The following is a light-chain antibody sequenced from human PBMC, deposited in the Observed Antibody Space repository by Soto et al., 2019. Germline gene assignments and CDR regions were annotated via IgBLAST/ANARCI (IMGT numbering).Light chain of an antibody. V-gene: IGKV1-27*01. CDR1: QGISNY. Sequence: DIQMTQSPSSLSESVGDRVTITCRASQGISNYLAWYQQKPGKVPKLLIYDASTLQSGVPSLFSGSGSGTDFTLTISSLQPEDVATYYCQKNNRAFGFGPGTKVDIK. CDR3: QKNNRAFG. J-gene: IGKJ3*01. CDR2: DAS.